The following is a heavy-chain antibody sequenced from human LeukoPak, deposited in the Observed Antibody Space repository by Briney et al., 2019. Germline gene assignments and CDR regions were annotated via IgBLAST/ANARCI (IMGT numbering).Heavy chain of an antibody. CDR3: ARGDYYYMDV. D-gene: IGHD3-10*01. CDR2: IYYTGST. CDR1: GGSISSSNYY. Sequence: SETLSLTCIVSGGSISSSNYYWDWIRQPPGKGLEWIGSIYYTGSTYYNPSLKSRVTMSVDTSKNQFSLKLSSVTAADTAVYYCARGDYYYMDVWGKGTTVTVSS. J-gene: IGHJ6*03. V-gene: IGHV4-39*01.